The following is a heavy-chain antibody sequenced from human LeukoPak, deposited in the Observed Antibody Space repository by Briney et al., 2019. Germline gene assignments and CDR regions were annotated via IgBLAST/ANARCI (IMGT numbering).Heavy chain of an antibody. J-gene: IGHJ4*02. CDR3: AREDVEVSFDS. CDR1: GYTFSRHA. V-gene: IGHV3-30*04. CDR2: ISYDGSKQ. Sequence: GGSLRLSCTASGYTFSRHAIHWVRQATGKGLEWVAVISYDGSKQYYADSVKGRFTISRDNSKNTLYLQMNSLREDDTAVYYCAREDVEVSFDSWGQGTPVTVSS. D-gene: IGHD3-16*01.